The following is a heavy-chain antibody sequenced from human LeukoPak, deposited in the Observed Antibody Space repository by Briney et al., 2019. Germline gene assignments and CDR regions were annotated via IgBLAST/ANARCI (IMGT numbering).Heavy chain of an antibody. D-gene: IGHD3-22*01. Sequence: GRSLRLSCAASGFTFSTYGMHWVRQAPGKGLEWVAVISYDGSNRYYADSVKGRFTISRDNSKNTLYLEMNSLRAEDTTVYYCAKDQGYYDSSGYGTYYFDYWGQGTLVTVSS. CDR3: AKDQGYYDSSGYGTYYFDY. CDR2: ISYDGSNR. V-gene: IGHV3-30*18. CDR1: GFTFSTYG. J-gene: IGHJ4*02.